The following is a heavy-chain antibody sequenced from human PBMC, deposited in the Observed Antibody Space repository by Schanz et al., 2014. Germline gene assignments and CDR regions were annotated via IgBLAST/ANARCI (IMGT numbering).Heavy chain of an antibody. CDR3: AKDVRPVANTVHFYYMHV. V-gene: IGHV3-23*01. Sequence: EVQLLESGGGLVQPGGSLRLSCAGSGFTFSSYAMSWVRQTPGKGLECVSVISGSGVTIYYADSVKGRFTISRDNSKNTLYLQMNSLRAEDTAVYSCAKDVRPVANTVHFYYMHVWGQGTTVTVSS. CDR2: ISGSGVTI. J-gene: IGHJ6*02. CDR1: GFTFSSYA. D-gene: IGHD6-19*01.